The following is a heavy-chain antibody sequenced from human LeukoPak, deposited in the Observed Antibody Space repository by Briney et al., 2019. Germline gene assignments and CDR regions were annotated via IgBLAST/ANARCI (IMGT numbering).Heavy chain of an antibody. J-gene: IGHJ4*02. D-gene: IGHD4/OR15-4a*01. CDR1: GFSLTTTGLG. V-gene: IGHV2-5*01. CDR3: AHRRGLWDYGGHGFYS. Sequence: SGPTLVKPTQTLTLTCTFSGFSLTTTGLGVGLIRQPPGNALGGLTSNYFNDDRRYSPSLRSRLTITKDTTKNQVVLTLANMDPGDTATYYCAHRRGLWDYGGHGFYSWGQGTLVTVSS. CDR2: NYFNDDR.